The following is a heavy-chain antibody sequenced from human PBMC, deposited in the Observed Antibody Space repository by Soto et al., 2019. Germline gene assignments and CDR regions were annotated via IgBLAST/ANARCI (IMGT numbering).Heavy chain of an antibody. CDR3: ARDGKIQVWTYYYYNMDV. CDR1: GDSISSSSYD. D-gene: IGHD5-18*01. J-gene: IGHJ6*02. Sequence: SETLSITCTVCGDSISSSSYDWGWIRQPPGKGLEWIGNVYYGGSTYYNPSLKSRVTISVETSKSQFSLKLSSVTAADTAVYYCARDGKIQVWTYYYYNMDVWGQGTTVTVSS. CDR2: VYYGGST. V-gene: IGHV4-39*02.